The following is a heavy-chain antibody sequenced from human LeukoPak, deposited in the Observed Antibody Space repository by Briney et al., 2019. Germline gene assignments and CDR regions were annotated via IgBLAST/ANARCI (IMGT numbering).Heavy chain of an antibody. CDR1: GGSFSGYY. V-gene: IGHV4-34*01. Sequence: KPSETLSLTCAVYGGSFSGYYWSWIRQPPGKGLEWIGEINHSGSTNYNPSLKSRVTISVDTSKNQFSLNLSSVTAADTAVYYCARGPYYDRSGLSYNWFDPWGQGTLVTVSS. CDR2: INHSGST. D-gene: IGHD3-22*01. J-gene: IGHJ5*02. CDR3: ARGPYYDRSGLSYNWFDP.